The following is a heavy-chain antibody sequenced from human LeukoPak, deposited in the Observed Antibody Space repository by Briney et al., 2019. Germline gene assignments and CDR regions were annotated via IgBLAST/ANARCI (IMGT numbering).Heavy chain of an antibody. CDR2: ISSSSSYI. D-gene: IGHD2-15*01. J-gene: IGHJ5*02. CDR1: GFTFSSYS. V-gene: IGHV3-21*01. Sequence: GRSLRLSCAASGFTFSSYSMNWVRQAPGKGLEWVSSISSSSSYIYYADSVKGRFTISRDNAKNSLYLQMNSLRAEDTAVYYCARGLVVAGGSWGQGTLVTVSS. CDR3: ARGLVVAGGS.